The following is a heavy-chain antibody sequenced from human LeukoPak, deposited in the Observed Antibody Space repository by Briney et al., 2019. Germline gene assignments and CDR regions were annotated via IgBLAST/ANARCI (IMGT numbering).Heavy chain of an antibody. CDR1: GYSFTIYD. D-gene: IGHD1-1*01. V-gene: IGHV1-18*01. J-gene: IGHJ4*02. CDR3: AREDNYWAFDH. CDR2: ISTKNGNT. Sequence: ASVKVSCKASGYSFTIYDGTWVRQAPGQGLEWMGWISTKNGNTNYAQKLQGRVTMTTDTSTSTAYMEPRSLRSDDTAVYYCAREDNYWAFDHWGQGTLVTVSS.